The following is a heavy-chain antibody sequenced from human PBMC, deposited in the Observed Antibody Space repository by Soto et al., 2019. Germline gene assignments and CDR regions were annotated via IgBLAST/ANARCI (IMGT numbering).Heavy chain of an antibody. Sequence: EVQLLESGGGLVQPGGSLRLSCAASGFTFSSYAMSWVRQAPGKGLEWVSAISGSGGSTYYADSVKGRFTISRDNSKNTLYLQMNSLRAEDTAVYYCARFVWWRRGAYYYYYGMDVWGQGTTVTVSS. CDR1: GFTFSSYA. D-gene: IGHD2-21*01. V-gene: IGHV3-23*01. CDR3: ARFVWWRRGAYYYYYGMDV. J-gene: IGHJ6*02. CDR2: ISGSGGST.